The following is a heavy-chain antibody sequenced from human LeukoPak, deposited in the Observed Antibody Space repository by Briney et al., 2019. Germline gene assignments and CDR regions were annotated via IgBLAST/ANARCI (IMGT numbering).Heavy chain of an antibody. J-gene: IGHJ4*02. CDR2: ISSSSSYI. D-gene: IGHD2-15*01. CDR3: ARGLYCSGGSCYSGPAN. Sequence: PGGSPRLSCAASGFTFSSYSMNWVRQAPGKGLEWVSSISSSSSYIYYADSVKGRFTISRDNSKNTLYLQMSSLRAEDTAVYYCARGLYCSGGSCYSGPANWGQGTLVTVSS. CDR1: GFTFSSYS. V-gene: IGHV3-21*01.